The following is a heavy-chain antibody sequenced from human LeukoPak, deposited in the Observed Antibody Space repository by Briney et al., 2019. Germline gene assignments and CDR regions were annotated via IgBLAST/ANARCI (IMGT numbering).Heavy chain of an antibody. V-gene: IGHV3-53*01. J-gene: IGHJ6*03. CDR2: IYSGGST. Sequence: GGSLRLSCAASGFTVISNYMSWVRQAPGKGLEWVSVIYSGGSTYYADSVKGRFTISRDNSKNTLYLQMNSLRAEDTAVYYCASGSGSYRTPYSYMDVWGTRTTVTVSS. CDR3: ASGSGSYRTPYSYMDV. CDR1: GFTVISNY. D-gene: IGHD3-10*01.